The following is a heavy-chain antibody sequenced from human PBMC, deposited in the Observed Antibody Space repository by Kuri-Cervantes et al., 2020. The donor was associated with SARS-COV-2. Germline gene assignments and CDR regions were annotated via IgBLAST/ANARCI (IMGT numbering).Heavy chain of an antibody. D-gene: IGHD3-3*01. CDR1: GGSISSYY. CDR3: ARLYDFWSGSQAGWFDP. CDR2: IYTSGST. Sequence: SETLSLTCTVSGGSISSYYWSWIRQPAGKGLEWIGRIYTSGSTNYNPSLKSRVTMSVDTSKNQFSLKLSSVTAADTAVYYCARLYDFWSGSQAGWFDPWGQGTLVTVSS. J-gene: IGHJ5*02. V-gene: IGHV4-4*07.